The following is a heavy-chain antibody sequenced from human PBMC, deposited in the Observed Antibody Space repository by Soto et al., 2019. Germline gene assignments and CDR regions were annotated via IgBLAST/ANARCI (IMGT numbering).Heavy chain of an antibody. CDR1: GFTFSSYG. CDR3: AKDGSIAAAGDYYYYYMDV. J-gene: IGHJ6*03. D-gene: IGHD6-13*01. CDR2: ISYDGSNK. V-gene: IGHV3-30*18. Sequence: GGSLRLSCAASGFTFSSYGMPWVRQAPGKGLEWVAVISYDGSNKYYADSVKGRFTISRDNSKNTLYLQMNSLRAEDTAVYYCAKDGSIAAAGDYYYYYMDVWGKGTTVTVSS.